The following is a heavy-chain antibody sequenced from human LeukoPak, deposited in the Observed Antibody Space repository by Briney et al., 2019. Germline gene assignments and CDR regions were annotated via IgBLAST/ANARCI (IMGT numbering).Heavy chain of an antibody. V-gene: IGHV1-2*02. CDR1: GYTFTGYY. Sequence: ASVKVSYKASGYTFTGYYMHGVRQAPGQGLEWMGWINPNSGGTNYAQKFQGRVTMTRDTSISTAYMELSRLRSDDTSVYYCARDLSGYCSSTSCLSYEFDYWGQGTLVTVSS. J-gene: IGHJ4*02. CDR3: ARDLSGYCSSTSCLSYEFDY. CDR2: INPNSGGT. D-gene: IGHD2-2*01.